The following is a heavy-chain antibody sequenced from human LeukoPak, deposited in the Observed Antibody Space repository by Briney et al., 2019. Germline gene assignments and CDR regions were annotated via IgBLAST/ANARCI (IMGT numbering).Heavy chain of an antibody. CDR3: ARFPGSLLAAAGTWRAFDI. V-gene: IGHV4-34*01. J-gene: IGHJ3*02. CDR2: INHSGST. D-gene: IGHD6-13*01. Sequence: SETLSLTFAVYGGSFRGYYLSWVRQPPGKGLELNGEINHSGSTNYNPSLKSRVTISVDTSKNQFSLRLSSVTAADTAVYYCARFPGSLLAAAGTWRAFDIWGQGTMVTVSS. CDR1: GGSFRGYY.